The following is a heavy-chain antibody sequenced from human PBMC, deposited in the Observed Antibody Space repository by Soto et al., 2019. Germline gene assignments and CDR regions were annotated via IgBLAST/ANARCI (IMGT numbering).Heavy chain of an antibody. Sequence: ASVKVSCKASGGTFSSYAISWVRQAPGQGLEWMGGIIPIFGTANYAQKFQGRVTITADESTSTAYMELSSLRSEDTAVYYCARDPVVVAAAGTRMDVWGQGTTVTVSS. CDR1: GGTFSSYA. CDR2: IIPIFGTA. CDR3: ARDPVVVAAAGTRMDV. D-gene: IGHD6-13*01. J-gene: IGHJ6*02. V-gene: IGHV1-69*13.